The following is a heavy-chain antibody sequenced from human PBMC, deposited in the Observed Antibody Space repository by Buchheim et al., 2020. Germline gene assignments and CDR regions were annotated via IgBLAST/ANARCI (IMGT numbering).Heavy chain of an antibody. V-gene: IGHV3-33*01. Sequence: QVQLVESGGGVVQPGRSLRLSCAASGFTFRSYGMHWVRQAPGKGLEWVALIWYDGSNNYYADSVKGRFTIFRDNSKNTLFLEMNSLRAEDTAVYYCARGYYYDSSGYYWWGQGTL. CDR3: ARGYYYDSSGYYW. D-gene: IGHD3-22*01. CDR1: GFTFRSYG. J-gene: IGHJ4*02. CDR2: IWYDGSNN.